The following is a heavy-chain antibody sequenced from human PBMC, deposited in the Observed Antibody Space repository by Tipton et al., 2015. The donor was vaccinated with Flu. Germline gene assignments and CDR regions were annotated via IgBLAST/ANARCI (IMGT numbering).Heavy chain of an antibody. Sequence: TLSLTCAVSGYSISSGYYWGWIRQPPGKGLEWIGSIYHSGSTYYNPSLKSRVTISVDTSKNQFSLKLSSVTASDTAVYYCARLPYAEIATIGFDYWGRGTLVTVSS. D-gene: IGHD5-24*01. CDR2: IYHSGST. J-gene: IGHJ4*02. CDR3: ARLPYAEIATIGFDY. CDR1: GYSISSGYY. V-gene: IGHV4-38-2*01.